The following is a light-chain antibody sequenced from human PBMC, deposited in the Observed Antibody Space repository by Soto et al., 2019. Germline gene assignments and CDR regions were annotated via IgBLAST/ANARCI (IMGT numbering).Light chain of an antibody. J-gene: IGKJ2*01. CDR3: QQYGRSPPEYT. CDR2: GAS. Sequence: EIVLTQSPGTLSLSPGERAALSCRASESVSSNYLAWYQQKPGQAPRLLIYGASSMATGIPDRFSGSGSGTDFTLTISRLEPEDFAVYYCQQYGRSPPEYTFGQGTKLEIK. V-gene: IGKV3-20*01. CDR1: ESVSSNY.